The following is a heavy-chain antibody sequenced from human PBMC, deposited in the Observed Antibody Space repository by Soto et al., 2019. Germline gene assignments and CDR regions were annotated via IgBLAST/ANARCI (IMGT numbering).Heavy chain of an antibody. CDR3: ARVYGCTTTTCHYYFDY. CDR1: GFNVSRYT. Sequence: ELQLVESGGGLVKPGGSLRLSCVVSGFNVSRYTMHWVRQAPGKGLEWVSSINSGSLYIYYADSVKGRFTVSRDNAKNSVYLQVDSLRAEDTAVYYCARVYGCTTTTCHYYFDYWGRGTLVTVSS. D-gene: IGHD2-8*01. CDR2: INSGSLYI. J-gene: IGHJ4*02. V-gene: IGHV3-21*01.